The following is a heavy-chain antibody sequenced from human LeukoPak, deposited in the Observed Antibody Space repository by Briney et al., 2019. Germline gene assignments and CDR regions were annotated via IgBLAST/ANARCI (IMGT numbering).Heavy chain of an antibody. CDR2: IKQDGSEK. V-gene: IGHV3-7*01. Sequence: GGSLRLSCAASGFTFSSYWMSWVRQAPGKGLEWVANIKQDGSEKYYVDSVKGRFTISRDNSKNTLYLQMNSLRAEDTAVYYCARGYYYYGMDVWGQGTTVTVSS. CDR1: GFTFSSYW. J-gene: IGHJ6*02. CDR3: ARGYYYYGMDV.